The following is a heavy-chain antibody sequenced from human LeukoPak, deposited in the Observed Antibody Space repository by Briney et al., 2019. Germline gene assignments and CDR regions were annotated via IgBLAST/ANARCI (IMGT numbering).Heavy chain of an antibody. CDR2: IYSGGNT. Sequence: GGSLRLSCAASGFTVSSNYMSWVRQAPGKGLEWVSVIYSGGNTYYADSVKGRFTISRDNSKNTLYLQMNSLRAEDTAVYYCALLDYYDSSGYPDAFDIWGQGTMVTVSS. CDR3: ALLDYYDSSGYPDAFDI. J-gene: IGHJ3*02. V-gene: IGHV3-53*01. CDR1: GFTVSSNY. D-gene: IGHD3-22*01.